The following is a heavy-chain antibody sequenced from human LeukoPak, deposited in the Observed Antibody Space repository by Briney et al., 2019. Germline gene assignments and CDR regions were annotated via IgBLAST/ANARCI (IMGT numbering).Heavy chain of an antibody. CDR3: AREGYSYGEFDY. J-gene: IGHJ4*02. CDR2: ISGSGGST. Sequence: GGTLRLSCAVSGFTFSSYGMSWVRQAPGKGLEWVSAISGSGGSTYYADSVKGRFTISRDNSKNTLYLQMNSLRAEDTALYYCAREGYSYGEFDYWGQGTLVTVSS. CDR1: GFTFSSYG. V-gene: IGHV3-23*01. D-gene: IGHD5-18*01.